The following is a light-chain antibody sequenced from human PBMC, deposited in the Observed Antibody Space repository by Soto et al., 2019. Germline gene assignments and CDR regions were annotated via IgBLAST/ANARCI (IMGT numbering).Light chain of an antibody. V-gene: IGLV1-40*01. CDR3: QSYDNSLNHVV. J-gene: IGLJ2*01. CDR2: GDN. CDR1: SSNIGSFYD. Sequence: QLVLTQPPSVSGAPGQRVTIPCTGSSSNIGSFYDVHWYQQLPGTVPKLLIYGDNNRPSGVNDRFSGSKSGTAASLAITGLQAEDEADYYCQSYDNSLNHVVFGGGTKLTVL.